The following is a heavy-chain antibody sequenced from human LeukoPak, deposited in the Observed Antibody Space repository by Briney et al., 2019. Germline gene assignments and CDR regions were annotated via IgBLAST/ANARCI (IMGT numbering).Heavy chain of an antibody. Sequence: GGSLRLSCAASGFTFSSLWMHWVRQAPGKGLVWVSRIKSDGSSTAYADSVKGRFTISRDNAKDTLHLQMNSLRAEDTAVYYCARSSVGTCFDYWGQGTLVTVSS. V-gene: IGHV3-74*01. J-gene: IGHJ4*02. CDR3: ARSSVGTCFDY. CDR2: IKSDGSST. D-gene: IGHD1-1*01. CDR1: GFTFSSLW.